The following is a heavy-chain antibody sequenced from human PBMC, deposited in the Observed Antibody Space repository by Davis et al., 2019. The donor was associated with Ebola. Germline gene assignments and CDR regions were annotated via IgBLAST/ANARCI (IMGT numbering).Heavy chain of an antibody. J-gene: IGHJ3*02. D-gene: IGHD2-21*02. Sequence: AASVKVSCKASGYTFTSYYMHWVRQAPGQGLEWMGMINPSSGNSNYAQKFQGRLTMTRDTSTSTVYMVLGSLRSEDTAVYYCARDILPFCGGDCYVEAAFDIWGQGTMVTVSS. V-gene: IGHV1-46*01. CDR1: GYTFTSYY. CDR2: INPSSGNS. CDR3: ARDILPFCGGDCYVEAAFDI.